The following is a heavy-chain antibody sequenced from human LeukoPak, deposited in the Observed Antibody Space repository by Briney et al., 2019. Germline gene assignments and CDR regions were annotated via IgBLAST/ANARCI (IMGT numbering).Heavy chain of an antibody. J-gene: IGHJ6*03. V-gene: IGHV4-59*04. Sequence: PSETLSLTCTVSGGSISSYYWSWIRQPPGKGLEWIGYIYYSGSTYYNPSLKSRVTISVDTSKNQFSLKLSSVTAADTAVYYCARGYCSGGSCYSGYYYYYYMDVWGKGTTVTISS. D-gene: IGHD2-15*01. CDR3: ARGYCSGGSCYSGYYYYYYMDV. CDR1: GGSISSYY. CDR2: IYYSGST.